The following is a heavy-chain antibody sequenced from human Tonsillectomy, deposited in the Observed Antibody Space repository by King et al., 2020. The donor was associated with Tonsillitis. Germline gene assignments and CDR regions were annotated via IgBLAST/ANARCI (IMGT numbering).Heavy chain of an antibody. D-gene: IGHD2-15*01. CDR3: ATIGHCSGGSCYYFDY. Sequence: VQLVESGGGLVQPGGSLRLSCAASGFTFSTYGMSWVRQAPGKGLEWVSAISGSGGSTFYADSVKGRFTISRDNSKNTLYLQMNSLRAEDTAVYYCATIGHCSGGSCYYFDYWGQGTLVTVSS. CDR1: GFTFSTYG. CDR2: ISGSGGST. V-gene: IGHV3-23*04. J-gene: IGHJ4*02.